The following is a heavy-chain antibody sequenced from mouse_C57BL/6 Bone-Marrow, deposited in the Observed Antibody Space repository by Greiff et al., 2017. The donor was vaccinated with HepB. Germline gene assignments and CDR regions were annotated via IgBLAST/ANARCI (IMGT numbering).Heavy chain of an antibody. CDR2: IYPGGGYT. CDR3: ARSFYYGPYYFDY. CDR1: GYTFTNYW. Sequence: QVQLQQSGAELVRPGTSVKMSCKASGYTFTNYWIGWAKQRPGHGLEWIGDIYPGGGYTNYNEKFKGKATLTADKSSSTAYMQFSSLTSEDSAIYYCARSFYYGPYYFDYWGQGTTLTVSS. D-gene: IGHD1-2*01. J-gene: IGHJ2*01. V-gene: IGHV1-63*01.